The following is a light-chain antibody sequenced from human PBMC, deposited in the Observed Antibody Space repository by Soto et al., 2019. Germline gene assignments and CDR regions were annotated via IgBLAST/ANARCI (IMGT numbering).Light chain of an antibody. V-gene: IGLV2-14*01. CDR1: SSDVGGYNY. CDR2: NVR. CDR3: SSYTNSGTVV. Sequence: QSVLTQPASVSGSPGQSITISCTGTSSDVGGYNYVSWYQQHPGKAPKLMIYNVRNRPSGVSNRFSGSKSGNTASLTISGLQPEDEADYFCSSYTNSGTVVFGGGTKLTVL. J-gene: IGLJ2*01.